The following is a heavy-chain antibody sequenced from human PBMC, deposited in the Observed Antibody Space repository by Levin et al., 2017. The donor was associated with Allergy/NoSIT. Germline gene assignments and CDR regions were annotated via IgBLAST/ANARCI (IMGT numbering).Heavy chain of an antibody. CDR1: GSSINSPSY. CDR3: ARNATATAPGSFDY. V-gene: IGHV4-38-2*02. J-gene: IGHJ4*02. CDR2: VHHRGAT. Sequence: PSETLSLTCTVSGSSINSPSYWGWVRQPPGKGLEWIGSVHHRGATYYNPSFRGRISISVDTSRNQFSLKLSFVTAADTAVYFCARNATATAPGSFDYWGQGTLVTVSS. D-gene: IGHD1-26*01.